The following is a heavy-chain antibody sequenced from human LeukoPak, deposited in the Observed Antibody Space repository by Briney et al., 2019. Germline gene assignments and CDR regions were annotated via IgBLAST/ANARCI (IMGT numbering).Heavy chain of an antibody. CDR1: GGTFSSYA. J-gene: IGHJ2*01. D-gene: IGHD5-12*01. CDR2: IIPIFGTA. CDR3: ARGDSGYDLGYWYFDL. V-gene: IGHV1-69*06. Sequence: ASVKVSCKASGGTFSSYAISWVRQAPGQGLEWMGGIIPIFGTANYAQKFQGRVTITADKSTSTAYMEPSSLRSEDTAVYYCARGDSGYDLGYWYFDLWGRGTLVTVSS.